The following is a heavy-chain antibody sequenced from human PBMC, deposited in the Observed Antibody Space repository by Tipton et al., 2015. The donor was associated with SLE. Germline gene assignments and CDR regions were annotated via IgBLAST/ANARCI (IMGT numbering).Heavy chain of an antibody. CDR3: ARGIMGDHDY. CDR2: INHSGRT. V-gene: IGHV4-34*01. CDR1: GGSFSGYY. J-gene: IGHJ4*02. D-gene: IGHD3-16*01. Sequence: TLSLTCTVYGGSFSGYYSSWIRQPPGKGLEWIGEINHSGRTNYNPSLKSRVTISVDTSKNQISLKLRSMTAADTAVYYCARGIMGDHDYGGQGTLVTVSS.